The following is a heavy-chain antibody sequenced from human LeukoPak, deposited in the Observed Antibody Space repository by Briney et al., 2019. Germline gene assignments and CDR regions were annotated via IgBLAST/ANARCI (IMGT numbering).Heavy chain of an antibody. Sequence: GSLSLSCAASAFTFSSYAMSWVRQAPGKGLQWVSTISSSGGSTSYTDSVKGRFTISRDNSKNTLYLQMNSLRAENTAVYYGAKGPYDSVWGSYRPETYNWFDPWGQGTLVTVSS. V-gene: IGHV3-23*01. CDR2: ISSSGGST. J-gene: IGHJ5*02. D-gene: IGHD3-16*02. CDR3: AKGPYDSVWGSYRPETYNWFDP. CDR1: AFTFSSYA.